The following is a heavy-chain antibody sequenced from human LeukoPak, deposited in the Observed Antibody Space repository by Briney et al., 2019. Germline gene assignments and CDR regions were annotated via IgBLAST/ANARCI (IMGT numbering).Heavy chain of an antibody. CDR3: AKDTSVVRGVNDY. J-gene: IGHJ4*02. CDR2: ISGSGGST. Sequence: GGSLRLSCAASGFTFSSYAMSWVRQAPGKGLEWVSAISGSGGSTYYADSVKGRFTTSRDNSKNTLYLQMNSLRAEDTAVYYCAKDTSVVRGVNDYWGQGTLVTVSS. V-gene: IGHV3-23*01. D-gene: IGHD3-10*01. CDR1: GFTFSSYA.